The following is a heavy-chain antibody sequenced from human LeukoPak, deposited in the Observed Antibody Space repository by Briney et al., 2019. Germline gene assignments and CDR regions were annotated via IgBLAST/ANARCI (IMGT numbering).Heavy chain of an antibody. CDR3: ARESMTTVTASYYYYMDV. D-gene: IGHD4-11*01. J-gene: IGHJ6*03. CDR2: IYYSGST. V-gene: IGHV4-39*07. CDR1: GGSISSSSYY. Sequence: SETLSLTCTVSGGSISSSSYYWGWIRQPPGKGLEWIGSIYYSGSTYYNPSLKSRVTISVDTSKNQFSLKLSSVTAADTAVYYCARESMTTVTASYYYYMDVWGKGTTVTVSS.